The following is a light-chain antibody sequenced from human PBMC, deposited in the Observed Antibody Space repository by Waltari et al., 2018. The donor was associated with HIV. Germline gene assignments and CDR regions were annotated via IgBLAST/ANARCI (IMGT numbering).Light chain of an antibody. J-gene: IGKJ2*01. CDR3: QQYDDGPRGIT. CDR1: QSISAK. Sequence: EIVMPQSPPTLSVSPGQRVTLSCRASQSISAKVAWYQQRPGQAPRLLIYEAATRPTGIPARFSGSGSGTEFTLTISSLQSEDFATYFCQQYDDGPRGITFGQGTMLEIK. CDR2: EAA. V-gene: IGKV3-15*01.